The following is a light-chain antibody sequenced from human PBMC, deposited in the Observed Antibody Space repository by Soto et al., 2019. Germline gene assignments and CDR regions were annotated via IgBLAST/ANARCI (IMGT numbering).Light chain of an antibody. CDR2: KAS. CDR3: QQYNAYPYT. Sequence: DIQMTQSPSTLSASVGDRVTITCRASQSISSWMTWYQQKPGKAPKLLIYKASSLESGVPSRFSGSGSGTDFTLTISSLQPDDFATYYCQQYNAYPYTFGQGTKLEIK. J-gene: IGKJ2*01. V-gene: IGKV1-5*03. CDR1: QSISSW.